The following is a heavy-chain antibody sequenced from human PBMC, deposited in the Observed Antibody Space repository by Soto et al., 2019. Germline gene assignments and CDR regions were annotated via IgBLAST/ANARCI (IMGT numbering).Heavy chain of an antibody. J-gene: IGHJ5*01. V-gene: IGHV2-5*02. CDR2: IYWDNDR. CDR3: AHRVSSSLSLDVGWFDS. Sequence: QITLKESGPTLVEPTQTLTLTCSFYGFSLSNSGLGVGWFRQDPGKARECLGIIYWDNDRRYNPSLKDRLSITEDTSKKQVVLANTYMEPMDTGTSYCAHRVSSSLSLDVGWFDSWLQGTQVTVS. D-gene: IGHD3-16*02. CDR1: GFSLSNSGLG.